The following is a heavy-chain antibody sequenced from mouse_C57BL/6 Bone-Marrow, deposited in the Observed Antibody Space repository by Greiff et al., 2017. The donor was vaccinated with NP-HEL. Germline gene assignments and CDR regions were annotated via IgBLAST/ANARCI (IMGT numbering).Heavy chain of an antibody. Sequence: VQLQQSGAELVKPGASVKLSCKASGYTFTSYWMQWVKQRPGQGLEWIGEIDPSDSYTNYNQKFKGKATLTVDTSSSTAYMQLSSLTSEDSAVYYCARGVYYGSSRDWFAYWGQGTLVTVSA. CDR2: IDPSDSYT. D-gene: IGHD1-1*01. V-gene: IGHV1-50*01. J-gene: IGHJ3*01. CDR1: GYTFTSYW. CDR3: ARGVYYGSSRDWFAY.